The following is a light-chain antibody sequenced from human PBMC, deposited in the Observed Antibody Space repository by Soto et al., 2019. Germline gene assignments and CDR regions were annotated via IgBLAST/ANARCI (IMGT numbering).Light chain of an antibody. J-gene: IGKJ5*01. V-gene: IGKV3-11*01. CDR1: QSVSSY. Sequence: EIVLTQSPATLSLSRGERATLSCRASQSVSSYLAWYQQKPGQAPRLLIYDASNRTTGIPARFSGSGSGKDFTLPISSLEPEDFVVYYCQQRSNWPPAITFGQGTRLEIK. CDR3: QQRSNWPPAIT. CDR2: DAS.